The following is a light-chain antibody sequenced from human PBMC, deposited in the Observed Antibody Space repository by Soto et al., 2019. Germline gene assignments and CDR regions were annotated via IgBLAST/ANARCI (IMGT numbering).Light chain of an antibody. V-gene: IGLV2-14*01. CDR3: SSYTSSSSLV. J-gene: IGLJ2*01. CDR1: SSDVGGYNY. Sequence: QSVLTQPAAVSGSPGQSIAISCTGTSSDVGGYNYVPWYQQHPGKAPKPMIYEVSNRPSGVANRFSGHKSGNTASLTISGFQAEDEADYYCSSYTSSSSLVFGGGTKVTVL. CDR2: EVS.